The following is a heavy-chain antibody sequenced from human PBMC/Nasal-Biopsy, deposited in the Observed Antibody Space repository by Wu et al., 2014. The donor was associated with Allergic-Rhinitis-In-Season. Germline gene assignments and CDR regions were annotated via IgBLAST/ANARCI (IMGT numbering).Heavy chain of an antibody. CDR1: GDSITISY. D-gene: IGHD6-6*01. V-gene: IGHV4-59*05. Sequence: TLSLTCSVSGDSITISYWNWVRQSAGKGLEWIGSISFSGTTSYNTSLRSRVTISLDTSKGQFSLKVSSVTAADTAVYYCARAVAMIPARVYYFGLDIWGQGTAVTVSS. CDR2: ISFSGTT. CDR3: ARAVAMIPARVYYFGLDI. J-gene: IGHJ6*02.